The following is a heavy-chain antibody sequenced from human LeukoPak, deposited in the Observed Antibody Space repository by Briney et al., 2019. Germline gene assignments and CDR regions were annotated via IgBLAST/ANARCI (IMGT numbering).Heavy chain of an antibody. V-gene: IGHV4-59*01. CDR2: IYNSGST. J-gene: IGHJ2*01. CDR1: GGSISSYY. D-gene: IGHD2-2*01. Sequence: SETLSLTCTVSGGSISSYYWSWIRQPPGKGLEWIGYIYNSGSTKYNPSLKSRVTISVDTSKNQFSLKLSSVTAADTAVYYCARWVVPAGLWYFDLWGQGTLVTVSS. CDR3: ARWVVPAGLWYFDL.